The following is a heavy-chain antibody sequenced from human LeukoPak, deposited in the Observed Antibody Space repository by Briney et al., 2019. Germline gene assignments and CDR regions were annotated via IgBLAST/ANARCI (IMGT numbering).Heavy chain of an antibody. Sequence: GGSLRLSCAASGITVSSNYMSWVRQAPGKGLEWVSSISSSTSYIYYADSVKGRFTISRDNAKNSLYLQMNSLRAEDTAVYYCARDKNYYDSSGYLNYFDYWGQGTLVTVSS. CDR3: ARDKNYYDSSGYLNYFDY. J-gene: IGHJ4*02. CDR2: ISSSTSYI. D-gene: IGHD3-22*01. V-gene: IGHV3-21*01. CDR1: GITVSSNY.